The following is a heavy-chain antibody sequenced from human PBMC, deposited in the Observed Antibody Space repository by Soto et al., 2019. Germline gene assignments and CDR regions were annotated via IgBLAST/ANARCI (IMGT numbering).Heavy chain of an antibody. Sequence: ASVKVSCKASGYTYTSYGISWVRQAPGQGLEWMGWISAYNGNTNYAQKLQGRVTMTTDTSTSTAYMELRSLRSDDTAVYYCASIAVAGTDPDFDYWGQGTLVTVSS. CDR1: GYTYTSYG. V-gene: IGHV1-18*01. CDR2: ISAYNGNT. J-gene: IGHJ4*02. D-gene: IGHD6-19*01. CDR3: ASIAVAGTDPDFDY.